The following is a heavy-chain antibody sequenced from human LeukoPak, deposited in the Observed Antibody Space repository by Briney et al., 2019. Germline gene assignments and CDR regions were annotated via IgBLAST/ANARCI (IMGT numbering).Heavy chain of an antibody. CDR1: GITFRSFG. Sequence: GRSLRLSCAASGITFRSFGMHWARQAPGKGLEWLAIISYDGNNKYYADSVKGRFAISRDNSKNTVYLQMNSLRAEDTAVYYCAKDRYYYGSGTYPLDYWGQGTLVTVSS. CDR3: AKDRYYYGSGTYPLDY. V-gene: IGHV3-30*18. J-gene: IGHJ4*02. CDR2: ISYDGNNK. D-gene: IGHD3-10*01.